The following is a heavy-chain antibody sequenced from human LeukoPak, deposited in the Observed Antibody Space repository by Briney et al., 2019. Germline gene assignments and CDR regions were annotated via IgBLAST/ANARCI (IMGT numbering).Heavy chain of an antibody. D-gene: IGHD3-16*01. CDR1: GGTFSSYA. J-gene: IGHJ4*02. CDR3: AIVPEDLYDYVWSH. Sequence: SVKVSCKAPGGTFSSYAISWVRQAPGQGLEWMGRIIPIFGTANYAQKFQGRVTITTDESTSTAYMELSSLRSEDTAVYYCAIVPEDLYDYVWSHWGQGTLVTVSS. V-gene: IGHV1-69*05. CDR2: IIPIFGTA.